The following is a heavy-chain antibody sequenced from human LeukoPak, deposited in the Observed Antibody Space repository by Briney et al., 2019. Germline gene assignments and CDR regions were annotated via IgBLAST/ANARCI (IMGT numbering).Heavy chain of an antibody. V-gene: IGHV3-7*01. CDR2: IKQDGSER. D-gene: IGHD3-16*01. Sequence: GGSLRLSCAASGFTYTNYRVSWFRQAPGQGLERVASIKQDGSERYYVDSVKGRFTISRDNAKNSLFLQLSSLRVEDTAVYYCARGSMHVYHLYTDYWGQGTLVTVSS. CDR1: GFTYTNYR. CDR3: ARGSMHVYHLYTDY. J-gene: IGHJ4*02.